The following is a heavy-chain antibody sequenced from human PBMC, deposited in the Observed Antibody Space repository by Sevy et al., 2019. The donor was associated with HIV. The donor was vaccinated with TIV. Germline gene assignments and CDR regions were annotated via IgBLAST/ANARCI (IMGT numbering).Heavy chain of an antibody. CDR1: GFTFSDYW. V-gene: IGHV3-7*01. CDR2: IKQDGSEK. D-gene: IGHD5-12*01. J-gene: IGHJ4*02. CDR3: AREWYSGYIKRYYYFDY. Sequence: GGSLRLSCAASGFTFSDYWMSWVRQAPGKGLEWVANIKQDGSEKYYVDSVKGRFTISRDNAKNSLYLQMNNLRAEDTAVYYCAREWYSGYIKRYYYFDYWGQGTLVTVSS.